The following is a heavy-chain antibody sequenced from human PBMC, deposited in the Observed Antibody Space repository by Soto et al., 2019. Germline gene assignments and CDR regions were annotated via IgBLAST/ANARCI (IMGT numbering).Heavy chain of an antibody. Sequence: SETLSLTCTVSGGSISSSSYYWGWIRQPPGKGLEWIGSIYYSGSTYYNPSLKSRVTISVDTSKNQFSLKLSSVTAADTAVYYCARRSTTSNWFDPWGQGTLVTVPQ. V-gene: IGHV4-39*01. CDR1: GGSISSSSYY. D-gene: IGHD4-17*01. J-gene: IGHJ5*02. CDR3: ARRSTTSNWFDP. CDR2: IYYSGST.